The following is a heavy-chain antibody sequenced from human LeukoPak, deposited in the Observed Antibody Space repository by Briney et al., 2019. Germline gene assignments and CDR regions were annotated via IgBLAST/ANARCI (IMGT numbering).Heavy chain of an antibody. CDR1: GGSISSYY. CDR2: IYYSGST. V-gene: IGHV4-59*01. J-gene: IGHJ6*02. Sequence: ASETLSLTCTVSGGSISSYYWSWIRQPPGKGLEWIGYIYYSGSTNYNPSLKSRVTISVDTSKNQFSLKLSSVTAADTAVYYCARDSRVDGGRYYYGMDVWGQGTTVTVSS. CDR3: ARDSRVDGGRYYYGMDV. D-gene: IGHD5-12*01.